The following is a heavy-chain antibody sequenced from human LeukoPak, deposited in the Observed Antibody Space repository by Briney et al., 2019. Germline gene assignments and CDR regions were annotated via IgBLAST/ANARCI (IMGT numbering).Heavy chain of an antibody. J-gene: IGHJ3*02. V-gene: IGHV3-48*03. Sequence: GGSLRLSCAASGFTFSSYEMNWVRQAPGKGLEWVSYISSSGSTIYYADSVKGRFTISRDNAKNSLYLQMNSLRAEDTAVYYCARDCGGGSCYGPYDAFDIWGQGTMDPVSS. CDR3: ARDCGGGSCYGPYDAFDI. D-gene: IGHD2-15*01. CDR1: GFTFSSYE. CDR2: ISSSGSTI.